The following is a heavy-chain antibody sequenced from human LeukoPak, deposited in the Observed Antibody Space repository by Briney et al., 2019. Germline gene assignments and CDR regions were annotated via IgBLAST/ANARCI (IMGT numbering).Heavy chain of an antibody. J-gene: IGHJ5*02. V-gene: IGHV1-69*04. D-gene: IGHD3-9*01. CDR3: ASPNYDILTGYYNNWFDP. CDR1: GGTFSSYA. CDR2: IIPILGIA. Sequence: AASVKVSCKASGGTFSSYAISWVRQAPGQGLEWMGRIIPILGIANYAQKFQGRVTITADKSTSTAYMELSSLRSDDTAVYYCASPNYDILTGYYNNWFDPWGQGTLVTVSS.